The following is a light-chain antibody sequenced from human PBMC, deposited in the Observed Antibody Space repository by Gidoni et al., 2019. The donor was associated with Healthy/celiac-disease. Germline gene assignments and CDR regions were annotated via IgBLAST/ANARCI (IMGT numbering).Light chain of an antibody. V-gene: IGKV3-11*01. Sequence: EIVLTQSPATLSLSPGERATLSCRASQSVSSYLAWYQQKPGQAPRLLIYYASNRATGIPARFSGSGSGTDFTLTISRLEPEDFAVYYCQRRGTFGPGTKVDIK. J-gene: IGKJ3*01. CDR2: YAS. CDR3: QRRGT. CDR1: QSVSSY.